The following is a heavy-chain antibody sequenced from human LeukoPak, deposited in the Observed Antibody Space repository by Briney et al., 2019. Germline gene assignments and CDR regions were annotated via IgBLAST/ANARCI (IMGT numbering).Heavy chain of an antibody. Sequence: ASVKVSCKASGYTFTGYYMHWVRQAPGQGLEWMGWINPNSGGTNYAQKFQGRVTVTRDTSISTAYMELSRLRSDDTAVYYCARVGGSGSYGGYWGQGTLVTVSS. CDR2: INPNSGGT. D-gene: IGHD3-10*01. CDR1: GYTFTGYY. J-gene: IGHJ4*02. V-gene: IGHV1-2*02. CDR3: ARVGGSGSYGGY.